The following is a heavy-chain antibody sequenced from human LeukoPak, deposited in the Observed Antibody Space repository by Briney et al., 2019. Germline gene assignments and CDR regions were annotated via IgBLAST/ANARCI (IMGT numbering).Heavy chain of an antibody. V-gene: IGHV3-66*01. J-gene: IGHJ3*02. Sequence: PGGSLRLSCAASGITVSNNYISWVRQAPGKGLEWVSVTYSGGSTYYADSVKGRFTISRDNSKNTLYLQMNSLRAEDTAVYYCARDLFPTMVRGSAFDIWGQGTMVTVSS. D-gene: IGHD3-10*01. CDR3: ARDLFPTMVRGSAFDI. CDR1: GITVSNNY. CDR2: TYSGGST.